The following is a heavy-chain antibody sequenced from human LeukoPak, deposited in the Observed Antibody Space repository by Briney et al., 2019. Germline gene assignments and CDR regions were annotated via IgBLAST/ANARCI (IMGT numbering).Heavy chain of an antibody. CDR3: ATHSTITMVRGARDY. CDR2: ISNNGGYT. J-gene: IGHJ4*02. CDR1: GFTFSSSA. D-gene: IGHD3-10*01. Sequence: GGSLRLSCAASGFTFSSSAMSWVRQAPGKGLEWVSAISNNGGYTYYADSVQGRFTISRDNSKNTLYLQMNSLRAEDTAVYYCATHSTITMVRGARDYWGQGTLVTVSS. V-gene: IGHV3-23*01.